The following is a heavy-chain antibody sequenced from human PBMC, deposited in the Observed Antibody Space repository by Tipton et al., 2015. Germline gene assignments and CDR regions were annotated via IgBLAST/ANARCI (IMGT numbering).Heavy chain of an antibody. CDR1: GGSISRYY. CDR3: ARLAYCSTDTCPMGGGAFHI. CDR2: IYYSGST. Sequence: TLSLTCTVSGGSISRYYWSWIRQAPGGGLEWIGYIYYSGSTNYNPSLKSRVTISVDTSKDQFSLKLSSVTAADTAMYYCARLAYCSTDTCPMGGGAFHIWGQGTMVTVSS. J-gene: IGHJ3*02. D-gene: IGHD2-2*01. V-gene: IGHV4-59*01.